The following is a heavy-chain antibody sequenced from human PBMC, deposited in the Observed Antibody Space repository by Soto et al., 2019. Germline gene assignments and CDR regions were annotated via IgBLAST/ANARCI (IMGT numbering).Heavy chain of an antibody. CDR2: ISGIRNNT. J-gene: IGHJ3*02. CDR1: GFTFGTNA. V-gene: IGHV3-23*01. Sequence: EVQLLESGGGLVQPGGSLRLSCAASGFTFGTNAMSWFGRAPGKGLEWVSIISGIRNNTYYADSVKGRFTISRENSKNTLYLQMNSLRAEDTAVYYCAKHVFYGVGAFDIWGQGTMLTVSS. CDR3: AKHVFYGVGAFDI. D-gene: IGHD4-17*01.